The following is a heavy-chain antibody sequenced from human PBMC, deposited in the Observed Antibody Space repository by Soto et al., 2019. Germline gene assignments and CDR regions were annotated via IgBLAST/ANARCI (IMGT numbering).Heavy chain of an antibody. D-gene: IGHD2-2*01. V-gene: IGHV4-61*08. CDR1: VTGAAYD. CDR2: TXXXGXT. Sequence: VTGAAYDWHRILKFPGKGLEWXGXTXXXGXTXXXPXXXXRVIISMDTSKNQVSLQLTSVTATDTALYYCARGMHAGFTHCFDPWGQGILLT. J-gene: IGHJ5*02. CDR3: ARGMHAGFTHCFDP.